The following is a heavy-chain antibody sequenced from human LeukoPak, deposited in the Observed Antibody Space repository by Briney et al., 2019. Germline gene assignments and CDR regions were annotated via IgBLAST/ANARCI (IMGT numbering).Heavy chain of an antibody. Sequence: GGSLRLSCAASGFTFSSYEMNWVRQAPGKGLEWVSVIYSGGDTYYADSVKGRFTISRDNSKNTLYLQMNSLRAEDTAVYYCARDPGPPGANRRSFDPWGQGTLVTVSS. CDR1: GFTFSSYE. D-gene: IGHD4/OR15-4a*01. CDR2: IYSGGDT. V-gene: IGHV3-53*01. CDR3: ARDPGPPGANRRSFDP. J-gene: IGHJ5*02.